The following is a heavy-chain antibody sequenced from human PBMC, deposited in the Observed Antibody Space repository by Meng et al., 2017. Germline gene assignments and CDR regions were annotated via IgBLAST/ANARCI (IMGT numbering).Heavy chain of an antibody. J-gene: IGHJ5*02. CDR2: IYYSGST. V-gene: IGHV4-31*03. Sequence: QWQRQGLGPGLVKPSQTLSLTCTVSGGSISSGGYYWSWIRQHPGKGLEWIGYIYYSGSTYYNPSLKSRVTISVDTSKNQFSLKLSSVTAADTAVYYCASKGGLSTYNWFDPWGQGTLVTVSS. CDR3: ASKGGLSTYNWFDP. D-gene: IGHD5-12*01. CDR1: GGSISSGGYY.